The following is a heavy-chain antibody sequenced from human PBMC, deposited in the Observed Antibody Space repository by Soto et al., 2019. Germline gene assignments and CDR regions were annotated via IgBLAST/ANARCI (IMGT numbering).Heavy chain of an antibody. CDR2: ISYDGSNK. V-gene: IGHV3-30-3*01. CDR3: ARSFPSKYQLLYYYYGMDV. Sequence: QVQLVESGGGVVQPGRSLRLSCAASGFTFSSYAMHWVRQAPGKGLGWVAVISYDGSNKYYADSVKGRFTISRDNSKNTLYLQMNSLRAEDTAVYYCARSFPSKYQLLYYYYGMDVWGQGTTVTVSS. J-gene: IGHJ6*02. D-gene: IGHD2-2*01. CDR1: GFTFSSYA.